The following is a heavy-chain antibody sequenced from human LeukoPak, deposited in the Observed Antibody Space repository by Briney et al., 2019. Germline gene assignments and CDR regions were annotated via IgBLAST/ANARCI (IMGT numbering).Heavy chain of an antibody. CDR1: GGSFSGYY. Sequence: SETLSLTCAVYGGSFSGYYWSWIRQPPGKGLEWIGEINHSGSTNYNPSLKSRVTISVDTSKSQFSLKLSSVTAADTAVYYCARVETGYSSSLGYWGQGTLVTVSS. J-gene: IGHJ4*02. V-gene: IGHV4-34*01. CDR2: INHSGST. CDR3: ARVETGYSSSLGY. D-gene: IGHD6-13*01.